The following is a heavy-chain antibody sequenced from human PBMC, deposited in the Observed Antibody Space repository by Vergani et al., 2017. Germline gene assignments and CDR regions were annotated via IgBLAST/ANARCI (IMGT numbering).Heavy chain of an antibody. CDR2: IYYSGST. V-gene: IGHV4-39*01. Sequence: QVQLQESGPGLVKPSETLSLTCTVSNDSVSNTFYYWGWIRQTPGKGLEWIGSIYYSGSTYYNPSLESRVTMSVDTSKSQFSLKLSSVTAADTAVYYCASDRPALLWFGELYGMDVWGQGTTVTVSS. J-gene: IGHJ6*02. D-gene: IGHD3-10*01. CDR3: ASDRPALLWFGELYGMDV. CDR1: NDSVSNTFYY.